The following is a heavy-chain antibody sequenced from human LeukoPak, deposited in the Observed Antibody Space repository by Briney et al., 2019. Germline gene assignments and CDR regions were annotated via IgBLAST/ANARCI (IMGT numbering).Heavy chain of an antibody. Sequence: PSETLSLTCSVSGGSISSYYWSWIRQPPGKGLEWMGYIYYSGTTNYNPSLKSRVTISVDTSKNQFSLKLSSVTAADTAVYYCARKIAGYAFDIWGQGTMVIVSS. CDR2: IYYSGTT. J-gene: IGHJ3*02. CDR1: GGSISSYY. D-gene: IGHD6-13*01. CDR3: ARKIAGYAFDI. V-gene: IGHV4-59*01.